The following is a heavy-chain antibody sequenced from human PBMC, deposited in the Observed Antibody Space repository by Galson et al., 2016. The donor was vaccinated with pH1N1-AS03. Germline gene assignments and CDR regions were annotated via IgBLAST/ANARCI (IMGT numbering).Heavy chain of an antibody. V-gene: IGHV2-70*20. D-gene: IGHD6-13*01. CDR3: ARVWGAAAGYFDY. Sequence: PALVTPTQTLTLTCSFSGFSLTSPGVCVTWVRQPPGKALEWLATIDSDDDKYYTTSQKTRLTISKDTSKNQVVLTMTNMDPVNTATDNSARVWGAAAGYFDYWGPGNLVVVSS. CDR2: IDSDDDK. CDR1: GFSLTSPGVC. J-gene: IGHJ4*02.